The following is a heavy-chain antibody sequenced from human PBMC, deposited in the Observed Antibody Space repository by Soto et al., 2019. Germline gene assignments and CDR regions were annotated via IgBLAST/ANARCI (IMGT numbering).Heavy chain of an antibody. CDR2: IYFSGST. J-gene: IGHJ4*02. V-gene: IGHV4-39*01. CDR1: GVSISNTSYY. CDR3: ARHGSY. Sequence: PSETLSLTCSVSGVSISNTSYYWGWIRQPPGKGLEWVGTIYFSGSTFYNPSLKSRVTIPIDTSKNQFSLRLSSVTAADTAVYYCARHGSYWGQGTLVTVSS.